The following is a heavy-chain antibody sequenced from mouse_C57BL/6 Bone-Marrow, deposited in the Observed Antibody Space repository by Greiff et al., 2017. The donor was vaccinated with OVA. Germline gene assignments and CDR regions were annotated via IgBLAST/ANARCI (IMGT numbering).Heavy chain of an antibody. J-gene: IGHJ1*03. D-gene: IGHD1-1*01. V-gene: IGHV1-26*01. CDR2: INPNNGGT. CDR1: GYTFTDYY. Sequence: EVQLQQSGPELVKPGASVKISCKASGYTFTDYYMNWVKQSHGKSLEWIGDINPNNGGTSYNQKFKGKATLTVDKSSSTAYMELRSLTSEDSAVYYCARGGTTVEGGYWYFDVWGTGTTVTVSS. CDR3: ARGGTTVEGGYWYFDV.